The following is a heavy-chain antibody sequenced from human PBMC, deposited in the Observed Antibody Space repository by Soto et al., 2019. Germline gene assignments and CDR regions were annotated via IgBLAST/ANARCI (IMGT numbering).Heavy chain of an antibody. V-gene: IGHV4-31*03. D-gene: IGHD6-6*01. CDR1: GGSISSGGYY. CDR2: IYYSGST. J-gene: IGHJ4*02. CDR3: ARDNEYSSSSLDY. Sequence: SETLSVTCTVAGGSISSGGYYWSWIRQHPGKGLEWIGYIYYSGSTYYNPSLKSRVTISVDTSKNQFSLKLSSVTAADTAVYYCARDNEYSSSSLDYWGQGTLVTVSS.